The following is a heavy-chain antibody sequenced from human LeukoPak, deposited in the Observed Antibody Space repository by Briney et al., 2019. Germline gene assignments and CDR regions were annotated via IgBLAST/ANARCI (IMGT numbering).Heavy chain of an antibody. J-gene: IGHJ5*02. CDR2: IIPIFGTA. V-gene: IGHV1-69*06. D-gene: IGHD1-26*01. Sequence: IIPIFGTANYAQKFQGRVTITADKSTSTAYMELSSLRSEDTAVYYCARGGDYYIHNNWFDLWGQGTLVTVSS. CDR3: ARGGDYYIHNNWFDL.